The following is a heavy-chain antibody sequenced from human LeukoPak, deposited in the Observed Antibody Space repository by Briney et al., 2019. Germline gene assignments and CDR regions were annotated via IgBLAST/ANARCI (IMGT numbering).Heavy chain of an antibody. CDR1: GFTFSSYW. CDR2: IYSDAT. J-gene: IGHJ4*02. D-gene: IGHD3-22*01. V-gene: IGHV3-74*01. CDR3: ARESYDSSGYYYGGGFDY. Sequence: QAGGSLRLSCAASGFTFSSYWIHWVRQAPGKGLVWVSRIYSDATYYADSVKGRFTISSDNAKNTLYLQMNSLRAEDTAVYYCARESYDSSGYYYGGGFDYWGQGTVVRVSS.